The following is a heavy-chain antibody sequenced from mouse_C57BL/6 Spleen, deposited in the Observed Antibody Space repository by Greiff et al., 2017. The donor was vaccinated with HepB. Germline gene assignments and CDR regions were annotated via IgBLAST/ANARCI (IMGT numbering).Heavy chain of an antibody. V-gene: IGHV1-55*01. CDR2: IYPGSGST. Sequence: VQLQQSGAELVKPGASVKMSCKASGYTFTSYWITWVKQRPGQGLEWIGDIYPGSGSTNYNEKFKSKATLTVDTSSSTAYMQLSSLTSEDSAVYYCARQLRQRAMDYWGQGTSVTVSS. J-gene: IGHJ4*01. CDR1: GYTFTSYW. D-gene: IGHD3-2*02. CDR3: ARQLRQRAMDY.